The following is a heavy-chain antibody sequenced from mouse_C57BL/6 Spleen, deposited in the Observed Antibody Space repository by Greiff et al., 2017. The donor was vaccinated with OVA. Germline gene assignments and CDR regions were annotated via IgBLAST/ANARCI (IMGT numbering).Heavy chain of an antibody. CDR2: IYPGDGDT. V-gene: IGHV1-82*01. CDR3: ARSGDYDDGNYYAMDY. CDR1: GYAFRSSW. Sequence: QVQLQQSGPELVKPGASVKISCKASGYAFRSSWLNWVKQRPGKGLEWIGRIYPGDGDTNYNGKFKGKATLTADKSSSTAYMQLSSLTSEDSAVYFCARSGDYDDGNYYAMDYWGQGTSVTVSS. D-gene: IGHD2-4*01. J-gene: IGHJ4*01.